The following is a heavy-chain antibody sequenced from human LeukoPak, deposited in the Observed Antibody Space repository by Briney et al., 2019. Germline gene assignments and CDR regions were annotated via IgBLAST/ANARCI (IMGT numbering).Heavy chain of an antibody. CDR1: GFTFSGSA. D-gene: IGHD3-16*01. CDR3: TANYAGPRLYDY. J-gene: IGHJ4*02. CDR2: IRSKANSYAT. V-gene: IGHV3-73*01. Sequence: QPGGSLKLSCAASGFTFSGSAMHWVRQASGKGLEWVGRIRSKANSYATAYAASVKGRFTISRDDSKNTAYLQMNSLKTEDTAVYYCTANYAGPRLYDYWGQGTLVTVSP.